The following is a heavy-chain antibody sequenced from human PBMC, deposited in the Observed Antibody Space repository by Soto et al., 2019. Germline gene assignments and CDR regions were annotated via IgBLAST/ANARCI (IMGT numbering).Heavy chain of an antibody. CDR2: ISGSGSST. J-gene: IGHJ4*02. CDR1: GFTFSSFA. CDR3: AKGRDIVVVPAADNWFDY. D-gene: IGHD2-2*01. Sequence: VQLLESGGGLVQPGGSLRLSCAASGFTFSSFAMSWVRQAPGKGLEWVSAISGSGSSTYYADSVKGRFTISRDNSKNTLYRQMNSLRAEDTAVYYCAKGRDIVVVPAADNWFDYWGQGTLVTVSS. V-gene: IGHV3-23*01.